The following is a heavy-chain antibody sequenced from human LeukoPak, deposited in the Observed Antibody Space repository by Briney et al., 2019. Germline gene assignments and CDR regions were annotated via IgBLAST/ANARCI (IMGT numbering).Heavy chain of an antibody. Sequence: SETLSLTCTVSGGSISSGGYYWSWIRQHPGKGLEWIGYIYYSGSTYYNPSLKSRVTISVDTSKNQSSLKLSSVTAADTAVYYCAREKHVDAFDIWGQGTMVTVSS. J-gene: IGHJ3*02. CDR2: IYYSGST. CDR3: AREKHVDAFDI. CDR1: GGSISSGGYY. V-gene: IGHV4-31*03.